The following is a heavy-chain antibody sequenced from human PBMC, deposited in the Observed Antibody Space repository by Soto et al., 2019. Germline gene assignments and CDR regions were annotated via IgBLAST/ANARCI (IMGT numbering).Heavy chain of an antibody. Sequence: EVELVESGGVLVKPGGSLRLSCAASGFAFTNAWMTWVRQAPGKALEWVGRIRSQIDGGTTDYAAPVKGRFTISTDDAKNTLYLQMNGLKTEDTAGYYCTTVAYGEYVSDYWGQGTLVTVSS. CDR3: TTVAYGEYVSDY. J-gene: IGHJ4*02. V-gene: IGHV3-15*01. CDR2: IRSQIDGGTT. D-gene: IGHD4-17*01. CDR1: GFAFTNAW.